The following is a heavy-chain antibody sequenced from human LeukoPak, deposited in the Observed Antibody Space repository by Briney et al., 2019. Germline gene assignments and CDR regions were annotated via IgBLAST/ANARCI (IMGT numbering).Heavy chain of an antibody. CDR3: SRATKGSSVYYASSGPDDY. J-gene: IGHJ4*02. CDR2: IRSDAYGGTT. D-gene: IGHD3-22*01. CDR1: GFIFGDYA. Sequence: GGSLRLSCTVSGFIFGDYAVSWFRQAPGKGLEWVGFIRSDAYGGTTDYAASVKDRFIFSRDDSKSIAYLQMNSLKTEDTAVYYCSRATKGSSVYYASSGPDDYRGQGTLVTVSS. V-gene: IGHV3-49*03.